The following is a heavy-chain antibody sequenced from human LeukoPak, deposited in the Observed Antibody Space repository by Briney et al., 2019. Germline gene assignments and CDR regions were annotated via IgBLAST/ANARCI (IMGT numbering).Heavy chain of an antibody. Sequence: SETLSLTCTVSGGSISSGDYYWSWIRQPPGKGLEWLGYIYYSASTYYNPSLKSRITISPDTSENQFSLKLSSVTAADTAVYYCARGQAQGSNNLDYWGQGTLVTVSS. CDR1: GGSISSGDYY. CDR2: IYYSAST. V-gene: IGHV4-30-4*01. D-gene: IGHD1/OR15-1a*01. J-gene: IGHJ4*02. CDR3: ARGQAQGSNNLDY.